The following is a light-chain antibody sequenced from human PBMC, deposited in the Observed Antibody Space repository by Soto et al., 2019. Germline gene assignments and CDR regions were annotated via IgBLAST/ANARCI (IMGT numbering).Light chain of an antibody. CDR1: QSVRSN. CDR3: QQYNNWPC. J-gene: IGKJ4*01. CDR2: GAS. V-gene: IGKV3-15*01. Sequence: EIVLTQSPGTLSLSPGERATLSCRASQSVRSNYLAWYQQKPGQAPRLLIYGASTRATGIPARFSGSGSGTDFTLTISSLQSEDSAVYYCQQYNNWPCFGGGTKVDIK.